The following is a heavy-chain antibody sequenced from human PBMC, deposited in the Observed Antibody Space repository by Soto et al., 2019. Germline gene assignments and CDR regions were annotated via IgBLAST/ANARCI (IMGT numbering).Heavy chain of an antibody. D-gene: IGHD2-15*01. J-gene: IGHJ5*02. V-gene: IGHV3-15*07. CDR2: IKNKNDGGTT. CDR3: TTVYCSGRICPP. Sequence: PGGSLRLSCAASGFIFCNAWMNWVRQVPGKGLEWVGRIKNKNDGGTTDYAAPVKGRFTISRDYSKKMLYLQMNSLKSEDTGVYYGTTVYCSGRICPPWGQGTLVTVSS. CDR1: GFIFCNAW.